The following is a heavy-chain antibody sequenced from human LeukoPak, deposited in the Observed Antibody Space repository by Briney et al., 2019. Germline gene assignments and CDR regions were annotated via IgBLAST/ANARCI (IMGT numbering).Heavy chain of an antibody. Sequence: SETLSLTCTVSGGSISSHYWSWIRQPAGKGLEWIGRIYTSGSTNYNPSLKSRVTMSVDTSKNQFSLKLSSVTAADTAVYYCARASGSYGRWYFDYWSQGTLVTVSS. CDR3: ARASGSYGRWYFDY. CDR1: GGSISSHY. CDR2: IYTSGST. J-gene: IGHJ4*02. D-gene: IGHD1-26*01. V-gene: IGHV4-4*07.